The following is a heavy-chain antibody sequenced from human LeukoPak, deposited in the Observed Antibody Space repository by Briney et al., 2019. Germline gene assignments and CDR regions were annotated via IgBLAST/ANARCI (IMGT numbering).Heavy chain of an antibody. CDR3: ARDCTNGVCYNWFDP. J-gene: IGHJ5*02. V-gene: IGHV3-21*01. CDR1: GFTFSSYS. CDR2: ISSSSSYI. D-gene: IGHD2-8*01. Sequence: GGSLRLSCAASGFTFSSYSMNWVRQAPGKGLEWVSSISSSSSYIYYADSVKGRFTISRDNAKNSLYLQMNSLRAEDMAVYYCARDCTNGVCYNWFDPWGQGTRVTVSS.